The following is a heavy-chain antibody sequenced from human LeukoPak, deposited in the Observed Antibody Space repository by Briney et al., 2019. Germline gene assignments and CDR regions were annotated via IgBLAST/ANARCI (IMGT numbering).Heavy chain of an antibody. J-gene: IGHJ6*02. CDR2: IYSGGST. V-gene: IGHV3-66*01. CDR3: ARELEYYGMDV. CDR1: GFTVSSNY. Sequence: GGSLRLSCAASGFTVSSNYMSWVRQAPGKGLEWVSVIYSGGSTYYADSVKGRFTISRDNSKNTLYLQMNSLRAEDTAVYYCARELEYYGMDVWGQGTTVIVSS.